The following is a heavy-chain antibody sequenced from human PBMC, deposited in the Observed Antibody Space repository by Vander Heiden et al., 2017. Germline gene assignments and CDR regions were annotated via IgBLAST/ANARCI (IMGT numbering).Heavy chain of an antibody. D-gene: IGHD6-6*01. Sequence: EGQMLESGGGLVQPGGSLRLTCAASEYNYSTYAMVWVGQAPGKVLEWVSVINEISNEIEIHYTDSVNGRFTISIDNSRHMLYLQMNSLTAEDTAVYYCAKYRVESSPARTFYLWGRVTLVTVAS. CDR1: EYNYSTYA. J-gene: IGHJ2*01. CDR3: AKYRVESSPARTFYL. CDR2: INEISNEIEI. V-gene: IGHV3-23*05.